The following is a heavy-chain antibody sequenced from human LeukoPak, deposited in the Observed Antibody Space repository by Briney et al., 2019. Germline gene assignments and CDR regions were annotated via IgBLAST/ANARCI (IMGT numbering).Heavy chain of an antibody. J-gene: IGHJ4*02. CDR3: ARGLVGATIYFDY. V-gene: IGHV1-69*05. CDR1: GGTFSSYA. Sequence: GASVKVSCKASGGTFSSYAISWVRQAPGQGLEWMGGIIPIFGTANYAQKFQGRVTITTATSTAYMELSSLRSEDTAVYYCARGLVGATIYFDYWGQGTLVTVSS. D-gene: IGHD1-26*01. CDR2: IIPIFGTA.